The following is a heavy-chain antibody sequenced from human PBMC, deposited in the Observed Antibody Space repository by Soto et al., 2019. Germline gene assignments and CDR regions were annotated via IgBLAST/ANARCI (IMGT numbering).Heavy chain of an antibody. V-gene: IGHV1-8*01. CDR3: AREGVRGRDV. Sequence: QVQLVQSGAEVKKPGASVKVYCKASGYNFTSYDSNWVRQATGQGLEWMGWMNPNRGNTGYAQKFQGRVTMTKNTSISTADMELSILRSEDAAVYYCAREGVRGRDVWGQWSTFTVSS. CDR2: MNPNRGNT. CDR1: GYNFTSYD. D-gene: IGHD3-16*01. J-gene: IGHJ6*02.